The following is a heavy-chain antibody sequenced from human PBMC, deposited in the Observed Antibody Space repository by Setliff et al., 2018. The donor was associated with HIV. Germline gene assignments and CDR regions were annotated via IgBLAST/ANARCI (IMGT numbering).Heavy chain of an antibody. CDR1: GYTFTTYG. Sequence: GASVKVSCKASGYTFTTYGISWVRQAPGQGLEWMGWTSGDNVKTTYEQKLQDRLTMTTDTSTSTAFMELRSLRSDDTAVYYCAKSYHSSGYYFHWGQGTLVTVSS. CDR3: AKSYHSSGYYFH. CDR2: TSGDNVKT. D-gene: IGHD3-22*01. V-gene: IGHV1-18*01. J-gene: IGHJ4*02.